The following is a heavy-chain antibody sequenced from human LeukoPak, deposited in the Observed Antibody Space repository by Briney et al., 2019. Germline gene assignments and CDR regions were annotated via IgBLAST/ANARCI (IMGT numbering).Heavy chain of an antibody. V-gene: IGHV3-66*01. Sequence: PGGSLRLSCAASGFTVSSNYMSWVRQAPGKGLEWVSVIYSGGSTYYADSVKGRFTISRDNSKKILYLQMDSLRPEDTAVYYCAKPLGGSYLFDRWGQGTLVTVSS. D-gene: IGHD1-26*01. J-gene: IGHJ4*02. CDR3: AKPLGGSYLFDR. CDR2: IYSGGST. CDR1: GFTVSSNY.